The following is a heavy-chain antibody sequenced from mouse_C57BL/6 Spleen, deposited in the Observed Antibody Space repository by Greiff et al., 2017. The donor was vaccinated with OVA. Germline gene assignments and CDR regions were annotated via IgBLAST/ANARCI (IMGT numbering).Heavy chain of an antibody. CDR3: ARGRIYYDYDNGFAY. V-gene: IGHV3-6*01. Sequence: EVQLQESGPGLVKPSQSLSLTCSVTGYSITRGYYWNWIRQFPGNKLEWMGYISYDGSNNYNPSLKNRISITRDTSKNQFFLKLNSVTTEDPATYYCARGRIYYDYDNGFAYWGQGTLVTVSA. CDR2: ISYDGSN. J-gene: IGHJ3*01. CDR1: GYSITRGYY. D-gene: IGHD2-4*01.